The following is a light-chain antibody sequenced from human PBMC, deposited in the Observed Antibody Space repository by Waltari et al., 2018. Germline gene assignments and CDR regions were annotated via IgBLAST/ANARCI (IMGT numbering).Light chain of an antibody. J-gene: IGKJ1*01. V-gene: IGKV1-5*03. CDR1: QNINRW. CDR3: QQYKSYPWT. Sequence: DIQMTQSPSTLSASVGERVTIPCRASQNINRWLAWYQQKPGKAPNLLIYKTSSLESGVPSRFSGSGSGTEFTLTIDTLQPDDFATYHCQQYKSYPWTFGQGTKVEI. CDR2: KTS.